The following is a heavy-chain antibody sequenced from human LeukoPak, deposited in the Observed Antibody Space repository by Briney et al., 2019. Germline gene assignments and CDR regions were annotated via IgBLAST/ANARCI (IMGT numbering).Heavy chain of an antibody. J-gene: IGHJ4*02. Sequence: PGRSLRLSCAASGFTFDDYAMPWVRQAPGKGLEWVSGISWNSGSIGYADSVKGRFTISRDNAKNSLYLQMNSLRAEDTALYYCAARRVGRYYFDYWGQGTLVTVSS. CDR1: GFTFDDYA. V-gene: IGHV3-9*01. CDR3: AARRVGRYYFDY. CDR2: ISWNSGSI. D-gene: IGHD2-15*01.